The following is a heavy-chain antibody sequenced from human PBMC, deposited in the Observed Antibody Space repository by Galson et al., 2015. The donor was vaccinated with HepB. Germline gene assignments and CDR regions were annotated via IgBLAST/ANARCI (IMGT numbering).Heavy chain of an antibody. Sequence: LRLSCAASGFTFSSYGMHWVRQAPGKGLEWVAVIWYDGSNKYYADSVKGRFTISRDNSKNTLYLQMNSLRAEDTAVYYCARPRGNYYYYYGMDVWGQGTTVTVSS. CDR2: IWYDGSNK. D-gene: IGHD3-10*01. V-gene: IGHV3-33*01. J-gene: IGHJ6*02. CDR3: ARPRGNYYYYYGMDV. CDR1: GFTFSSYG.